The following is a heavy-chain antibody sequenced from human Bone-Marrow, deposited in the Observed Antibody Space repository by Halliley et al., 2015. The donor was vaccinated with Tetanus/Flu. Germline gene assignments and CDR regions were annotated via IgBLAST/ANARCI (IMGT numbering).Heavy chain of an antibody. V-gene: IGHV1-46*01. J-gene: IGHJ5*02. D-gene: IGHD3-3*01. CDR1: GYTFTTFY. CDR2: INPSGGST. CDR3: ARDPVLTTFGVIREDFDWLDA. Sequence: QMQLVQSGAEVKKPGASVKVSCKTSGYTFTTFYLHWVRQAPGQGLERMGIINPSGGSTNYAQKFQDRVTMTSDTSTSTVYVELSSLRSEDTAVYYCARDPVLTTFGVIREDFDWLDAWGQGTLVTVSS.